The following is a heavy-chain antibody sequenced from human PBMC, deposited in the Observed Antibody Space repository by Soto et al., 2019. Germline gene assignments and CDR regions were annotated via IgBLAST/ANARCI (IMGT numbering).Heavy chain of an antibody. CDR2: IYHSGST. CDR3: ARGINDYSTDNWFDP. D-gene: IGHD4-4*01. CDR1: GGSISSGGYS. V-gene: IGHV4-30-2*01. Sequence: PSETLSLTCAVSGGSISSGGYSWSWIRQPPGKGLEWIGYIYHSGSTYYNPSLKSRVTISVDRSKNQFSLKLSSVTAADTAVYYCARGINDYSTDNWFDPWGQGTLVTVSS. J-gene: IGHJ5*02.